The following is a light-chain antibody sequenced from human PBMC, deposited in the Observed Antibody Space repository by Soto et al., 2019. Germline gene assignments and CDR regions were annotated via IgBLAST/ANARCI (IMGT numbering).Light chain of an antibody. V-gene: IGLV1-44*01. Sequence: QSVLTQPPSASGTPGQRVTISCSGSRSNTGSNAVNWYQQLPGTAPKLLIYHNDQRPSGVPDRFSCSKSGTSASLAISGLQSEDETDYYCAAWDGSRNGWVFGGGTKLTVL. CDR3: AAWDGSRNGWV. CDR2: HND. CDR1: RSNTGSNA. J-gene: IGLJ3*02.